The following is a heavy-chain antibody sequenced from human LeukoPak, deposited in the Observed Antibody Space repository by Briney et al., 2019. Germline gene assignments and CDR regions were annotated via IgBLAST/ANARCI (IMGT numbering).Heavy chain of an antibody. Sequence: GGSLRLSCTASGFAFDEHGMSWVRQVPGKGLEWVSGINWSGGSTGYADPLRGRFTISRDNAKNSLYLQMDSLRAEDTALYYCARAPITSPFYFDSWGQGTLVAVSS. CDR3: ARAPITSPFYFDS. CDR2: INWSGGST. CDR1: GFAFDEHG. J-gene: IGHJ4*02. D-gene: IGHD2-2*01. V-gene: IGHV3-20*04.